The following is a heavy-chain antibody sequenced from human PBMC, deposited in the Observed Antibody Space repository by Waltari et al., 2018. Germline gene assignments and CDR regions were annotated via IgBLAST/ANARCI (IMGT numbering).Heavy chain of an antibody. CDR1: GFTFSSYG. V-gene: IGHV3-33*01. Sequence: QVQLVESGGGVVQPGRSLRLSCAASGFTFSSYGMPWVRQAPGKGRGWVAVIWEEGSNKYYADSVKGRFTISRDNSKNTLYLQRNILRAEDTAVYYCARDRGFGELLPYYWGQGTLVTVSS. CDR3: ARDRGFGELLPYY. CDR2: IWEEGSNK. J-gene: IGHJ4*02. D-gene: IGHD3-10*01.